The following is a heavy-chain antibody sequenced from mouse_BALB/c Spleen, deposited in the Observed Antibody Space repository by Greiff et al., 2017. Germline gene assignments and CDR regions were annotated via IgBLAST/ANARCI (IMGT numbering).Heavy chain of an antibody. V-gene: IGHV5-6-3*01. Sequence: EVKLVESGGGLVPPGGSLNLSCAASGFTFSSYGMSWVRQTPDKRLELVATVNSNGGSTYYPDSVKGRFTISRDNAKNTLYLQMSSLKSEDTAMYYCARDKGGYYCDYWGQGTTLTVSS. D-gene: IGHD1-1*02. CDR3: ARDKGGYYCDY. J-gene: IGHJ2*01. CDR1: GFTFSSYG. CDR2: VNSNGGST.